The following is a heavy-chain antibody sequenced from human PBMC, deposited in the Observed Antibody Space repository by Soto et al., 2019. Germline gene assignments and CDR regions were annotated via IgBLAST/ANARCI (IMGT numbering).Heavy chain of an antibody. CDR1: GFTFSSYA. CDR3: ARATLATVTTGY. J-gene: IGHJ4*02. V-gene: IGHV3-30*04. Sequence: PWGSLRLSCAASGFTFSSYAMHWVRQAPGKGLEWVAVISYDGSYKNYADSMKGRFTIARDDSKNTLYLQMNSLRAEDTAVYYCARATLATVTTGYWGQGTLVSVSS. D-gene: IGHD4-17*01. CDR2: ISYDGSYK.